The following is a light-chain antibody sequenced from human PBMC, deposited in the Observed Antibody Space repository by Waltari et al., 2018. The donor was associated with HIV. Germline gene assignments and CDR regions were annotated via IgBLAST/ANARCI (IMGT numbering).Light chain of an antibody. Sequence: SYELTQPPSVSVSPGQTAIITCSGHELENTYGCWYQQKAGQSPVLVIYQGTKRPPGIPERFSGSKSGNTATLTISGTQAMDEADYYCQAWDSSSGVFGTGTKVTVL. CDR1: ELENTY. CDR3: QAWDSSSGV. CDR2: QGT. J-gene: IGLJ1*01. V-gene: IGLV3-1*01.